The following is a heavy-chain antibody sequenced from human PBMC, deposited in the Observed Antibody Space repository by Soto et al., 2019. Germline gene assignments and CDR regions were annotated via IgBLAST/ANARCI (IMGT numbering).Heavy chain of an antibody. CDR3: ARVGRDSSGYYDT. J-gene: IGHJ5*02. Sequence: QVQLVQSGAEVKKPGSSVKVSCKASGGTFSSYTISWVRQAPGQGLEWMGRIIPILGIANYAQKFQGRVTITADKSTSTAYMELSSLRSEDTAVYYCARVGRDSSGYYDTWGQGTLVTVSS. CDR1: GGTFSSYT. CDR2: IIPILGIA. V-gene: IGHV1-69*02. D-gene: IGHD3-22*01.